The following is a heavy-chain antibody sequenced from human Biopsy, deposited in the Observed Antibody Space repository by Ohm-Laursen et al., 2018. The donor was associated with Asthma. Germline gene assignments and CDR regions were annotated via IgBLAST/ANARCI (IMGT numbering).Heavy chain of an antibody. CDR2: LIPVLGTP. J-gene: IGHJ6*02. D-gene: IGHD5-12*01. CDR3: ARGYSGADRIVYYYSGLEV. V-gene: IGHV1-69*13. Sequence: SVKVSCKASGDSFSNYAISWVRQAPGQGLEWMGGLIPVLGTPDHAQMFEGRVTITADESTSTAYMELSSLSSEDTAVYYCARGYSGADRIVYYYSGLEVWGQGTTVNVSS. CDR1: GDSFSNYA.